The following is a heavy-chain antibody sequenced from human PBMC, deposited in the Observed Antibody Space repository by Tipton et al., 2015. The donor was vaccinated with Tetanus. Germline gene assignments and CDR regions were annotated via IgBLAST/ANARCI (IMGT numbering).Heavy chain of an antibody. CDR3: ARHQGGCFTPFDY. J-gene: IGHJ4*02. CDR2: IYESGDT. Sequence: TLSLTCTVSGASIRGGTFYWGWIRQPPGKGLEWIGSIYESGDTYYIPSLKSRVTISVDTSTTQFCLTLNSMAAADTGVYYCARHQGGCFTPFDYWGQGKLVTVSS. D-gene: IGHD2-15*01. CDR1: GASIRGGTFY. V-gene: IGHV4-39*01.